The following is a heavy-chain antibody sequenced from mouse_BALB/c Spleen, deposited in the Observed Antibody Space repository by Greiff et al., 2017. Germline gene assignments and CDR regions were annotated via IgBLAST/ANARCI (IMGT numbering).Heavy chain of an antibody. CDR2: IDPANGDT. Sequence: VHVKQSGAELVRSGASVKLSCTASGFNIKDYSMHWVKQRPEQGLEWIGWIDPANGDTEYAPKFQGKATMTADTSSNTAYLQLSSLTSEDTAVYDCNSGNYLMDGWGEGTSVTVS. J-gene: IGHJ4*01. V-gene: IGHV14-4*02. CDR1: GFNIKDYS. D-gene: IGHD2-1*01. CDR3: NSGNYLMDG.